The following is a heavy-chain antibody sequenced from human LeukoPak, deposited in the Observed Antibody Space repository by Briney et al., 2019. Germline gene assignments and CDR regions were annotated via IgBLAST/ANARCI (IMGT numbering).Heavy chain of an antibody. V-gene: IGHV1-2*06. CDR2: IDPNTGGT. CDR1: GYTFNIFH. D-gene: IGHD6-6*01. Sequence: ASVKVSCKASGYTFNIFHVQWVRQAPGHGLEWMGRIDPNTGGTNYAPKFQGRVTMTSDSSITTGYMELSRLNSDDTAVYYCARAPIAAPYAFEIWGQGTMVTVSS. J-gene: IGHJ3*02. CDR3: ARAPIAAPYAFEI.